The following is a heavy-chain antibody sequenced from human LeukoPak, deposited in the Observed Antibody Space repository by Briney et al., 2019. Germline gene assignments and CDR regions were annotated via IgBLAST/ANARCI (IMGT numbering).Heavy chain of an antibody. V-gene: IGHV3-64*02. Sequence: GGSLRLSCTASGFTFNTYAMHWVRQAPGKGLEDVSAISSNGDNTFYADSVKGRFTISRDNSKNTVYLQMGSLRAEDMAVYYCARAGAGPFDYWGQGTPVTVSS. D-gene: IGHD6-19*01. CDR2: ISSNGDNT. CDR1: GFTFNTYA. CDR3: ARAGAGPFDY. J-gene: IGHJ4*01.